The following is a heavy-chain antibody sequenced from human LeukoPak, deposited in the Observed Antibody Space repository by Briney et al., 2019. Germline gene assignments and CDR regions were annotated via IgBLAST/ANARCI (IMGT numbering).Heavy chain of an antibody. J-gene: IGHJ4*02. V-gene: IGHV3-23*01. D-gene: IGHD6-13*01. Sequence: SGGSLRLSCAASGFTFSSYAMSWVRQAPGKGLEWVSAISGSGGSTYYADSVKGRFTISRDNSKNTLYLQMNSLRAEDTAVYYCAKDLEQQLPSRGFDYWGQGTLVTVSS. CDR3: AKDLEQQLPSRGFDY. CDR1: GFTFSSYA. CDR2: ISGSGGST.